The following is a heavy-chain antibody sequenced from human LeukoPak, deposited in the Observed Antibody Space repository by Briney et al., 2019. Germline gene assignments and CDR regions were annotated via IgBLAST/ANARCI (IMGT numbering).Heavy chain of an antibody. CDR1: GYNFITYA. V-gene: IGHV1-18*01. D-gene: IGHD6-13*01. CDR2: INPYHGKT. J-gene: IGHJ4*02. CDR3: ARDRIAAAVLDY. Sequence: ASVKVSCKASGYNFITYAFSWVRQAPGQGLEWMGWINPYHGKTKYAQKFQGRVTMTTDTSTSTAHMELRSLTSDDTAVYFCARDRIAAAVLDYWGQGTLVTVSS.